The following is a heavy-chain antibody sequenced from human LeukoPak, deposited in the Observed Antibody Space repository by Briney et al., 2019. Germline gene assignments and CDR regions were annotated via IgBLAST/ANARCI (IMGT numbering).Heavy chain of an antibody. CDR2: INAGNGNT. D-gene: IGHD5-18*01. J-gene: IGHJ4*02. V-gene: IGHV1-3*01. CDR3: ARGESYGYIDY. CDR1: GYTFTSYA. Sequence: ASVKVSCKASGYTFTSYAMHWVRQAPGQRLEWMGWINAGNGNTKYSQKFQGRVTITRDTSASTAYMELSSLRSEDTAAYYCARGESYGYIDYWGQGTLVTVSS.